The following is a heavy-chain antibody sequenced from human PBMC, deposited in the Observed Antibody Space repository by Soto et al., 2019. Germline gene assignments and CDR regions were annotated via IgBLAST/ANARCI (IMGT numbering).Heavy chain of an antibody. J-gene: IGHJ6*02. CDR2: IGKGGDT. Sequence: GGSLRLSCAASGFTFSTYYMQWVRQVTGKGLEWVSSIGKGGDTYYAGSVKGRFTISRENAKNSLYLQMNSLRAGDTAVYYCVRDPAGHGMDVWGQGTTVTVSS. CDR3: VRDPAGHGMDV. CDR1: GFTFSTYY. V-gene: IGHV3-13*01. D-gene: IGHD3-10*01.